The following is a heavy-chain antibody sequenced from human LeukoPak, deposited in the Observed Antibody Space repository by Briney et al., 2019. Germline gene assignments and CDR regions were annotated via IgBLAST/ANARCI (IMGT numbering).Heavy chain of an antibody. J-gene: IGHJ5*02. CDR2: IYYSGST. Sequence: SETLSLTCTVSGGSISSYYWSWIRQPPGKGLEWIGYIYYSGSTNYNPSLKSRVTISVDTSKNQFSLKLSSVTAADTAVYYCARDPRGGFDPWGQGTLVTVSS. CDR1: GGSISSYY. CDR3: ARDPRGGFDP. V-gene: IGHV4-59*01.